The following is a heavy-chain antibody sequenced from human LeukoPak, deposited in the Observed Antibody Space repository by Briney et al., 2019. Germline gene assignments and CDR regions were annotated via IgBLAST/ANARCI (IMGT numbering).Heavy chain of an antibody. D-gene: IGHD6-19*01. CDR1: GFSFSDYV. Sequence: PGGSLRLSCTASGFSFSDYVMTWVRQAPGKGLEWVSGISASGGATYYADSVKGRFTISRDNSKNTLYLQMSSLRAEDTAVYYCAKDLSPIDIAVAPTWDYWGQGTLVTVSS. CDR2: ISASGGAT. J-gene: IGHJ4*02. CDR3: AKDLSPIDIAVAPTWDY. V-gene: IGHV3-23*01.